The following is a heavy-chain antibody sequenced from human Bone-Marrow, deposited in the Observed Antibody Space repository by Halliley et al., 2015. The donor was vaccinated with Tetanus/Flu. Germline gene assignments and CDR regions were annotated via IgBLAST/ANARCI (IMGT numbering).Heavy chain of an antibody. D-gene: IGHD3-3*01. V-gene: IGHV4-39*01. Sequence: EWFGSIYYPGGAYYPPSFKGRAPISIDTSRNEFSLKLRSVTAGDTALYYCAPYDFQQRHAFDIWGQGTMVAVSS. CDR3: APYDFQQRHAFDI. CDR2: IYYPGGA. J-gene: IGHJ3*02.